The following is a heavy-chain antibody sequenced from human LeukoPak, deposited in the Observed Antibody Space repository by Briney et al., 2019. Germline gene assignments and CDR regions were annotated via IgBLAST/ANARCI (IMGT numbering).Heavy chain of an antibody. CDR3: ARLFGGVTTFDY. CDR2: MKGDASLI. CDR1: GFTFSRYS. V-gene: IGHV3-7*01. D-gene: IGHD2-8*02. Sequence: GGPLRLSCAASGFTFSRYSMSWVRQAPGRGLQWVASMKGDASLIYYVDSVKGRFTISRDNARNSLYMQMNSLRVEDTAVYYCARLFGGVTTFDYWGQGALVTVSS. J-gene: IGHJ4*02.